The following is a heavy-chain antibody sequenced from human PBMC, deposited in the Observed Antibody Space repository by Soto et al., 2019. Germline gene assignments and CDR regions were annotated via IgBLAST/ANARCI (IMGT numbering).Heavy chain of an antibody. CDR2: IYPGDSDT. CDR3: ARQTTPWIQLWAFDY. Sequence: GESQKISCKGSGYSFTSYWIGWVRQMPGKGLEWMGIIYPGDSDTRYSPSFQGQVTISADKSISTAYLQWSSLKASDTAMYYCARQTTPWIQLWAFDYWGQGTLVTVSS. V-gene: IGHV5-51*01. D-gene: IGHD5-18*01. CDR1: GYSFTSYW. J-gene: IGHJ4*02.